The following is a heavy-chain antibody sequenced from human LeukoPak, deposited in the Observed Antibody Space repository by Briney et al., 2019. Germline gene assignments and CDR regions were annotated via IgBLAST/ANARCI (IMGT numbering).Heavy chain of an antibody. CDR2: IYYSGST. Sequence: SETLSLTCTVSGGSISSYYWSWIRQPPGKGLEWIGYIYYSGSTNYNPSLKSRATISVDTSKNQFSLKLSSVTAADTAVYYCARGRWFGEPHFDYWGQGTLVTVSS. D-gene: IGHD3-10*01. V-gene: IGHV4-59*01. CDR3: ARGRWFGEPHFDY. J-gene: IGHJ4*02. CDR1: GGSISSYY.